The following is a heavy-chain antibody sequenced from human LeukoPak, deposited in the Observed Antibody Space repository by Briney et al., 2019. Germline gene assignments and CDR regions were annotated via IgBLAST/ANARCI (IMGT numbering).Heavy chain of an antibody. CDR3: ARRAGDYSHPYDY. V-gene: IGHV3-53*01. Sequence: PGGSLRLSCAASALTFSTCAMSWVRQAPVKGLEWVSFIYSGGSTYYTDSVKGRFTISRDNSKNTLYLQMNSLRAEDTAVYYCARRAGDYSHPYDYWGQGILVTVSS. CDR2: IYSGGST. D-gene: IGHD3-22*01. J-gene: IGHJ4*02. CDR1: ALTFSTCA.